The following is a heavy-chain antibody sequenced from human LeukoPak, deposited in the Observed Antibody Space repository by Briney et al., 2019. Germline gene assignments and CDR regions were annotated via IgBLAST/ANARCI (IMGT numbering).Heavy chain of an antibody. D-gene: IGHD1-7*01. CDR1: GGSISSGGYS. CDR2: IYNSGST. CDR3: AREPHGNYHTPGYY. V-gene: IGHV4-30-2*01. Sequence: SQTLSLTCAVSGGSISSGGYSWSWIRQPPGKGLEWLGYIYNSGSTYYNPSLKSRFPISVDRSKNQFSLKLSSVAAADPAVYYCAREPHGNYHTPGYYWGQGTLLTVSS. J-gene: IGHJ4*02.